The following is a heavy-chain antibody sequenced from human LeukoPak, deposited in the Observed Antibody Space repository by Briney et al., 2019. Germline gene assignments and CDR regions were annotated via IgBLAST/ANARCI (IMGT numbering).Heavy chain of an antibody. J-gene: IGHJ4*02. Sequence: AGSLRLSCAVSGFTFSNYWVTWVRQTPGKGLEFVANINRDGSVKNYVDSVKGRFTISRDNAKNSLYLQMSSLRVDDTAIYYCARDPGYSSFDYWGQGTLVTVSS. D-gene: IGHD5-12*01. V-gene: IGHV3-7*01. CDR2: INRDGSVK. CDR1: GFTFSNYW. CDR3: ARDPGYSSFDY.